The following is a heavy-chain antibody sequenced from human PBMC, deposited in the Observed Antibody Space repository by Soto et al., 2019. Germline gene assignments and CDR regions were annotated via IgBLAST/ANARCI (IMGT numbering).Heavy chain of an antibody. CDR1: GFTFSDHY. CDR2: IRKKTNSYTT. D-gene: IGHD2-21*02. CDR3: GRVVVVTVAGRDYYSMDV. V-gene: IGHV3-72*01. J-gene: IGHJ6*02. Sequence: EVQLVESGGGLVQPGGSLRLSCVGSGFTFSDHYMDWVRQAPGKGLEWAGRIRKKTNSYTTEYAASVKGRFTISRDDSKNSVFLQMNSLKTEDTAVYYCGRVVVVTVAGRDYYSMDVWGQGTTVTVS.